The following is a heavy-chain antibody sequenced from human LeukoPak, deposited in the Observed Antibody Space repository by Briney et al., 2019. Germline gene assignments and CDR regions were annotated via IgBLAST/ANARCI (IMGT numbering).Heavy chain of an antibody. V-gene: IGHV1-18*01. D-gene: IGHD3-22*01. CDR3: ARVLIHYDSSGYPNHDAFDI. CDR1: GYTFTSYG. Sequence: GASVKVSCKASGYTFTSYGISWVRQAPGQGLEWMGWISDYNGNTNYAQTLQGRVTMTTDTSTSTAYMELRSLRSDDTAVYYCARVLIHYDSSGYPNHDAFDIWGQGTMVTVSS. CDR2: ISDYNGNT. J-gene: IGHJ3*02.